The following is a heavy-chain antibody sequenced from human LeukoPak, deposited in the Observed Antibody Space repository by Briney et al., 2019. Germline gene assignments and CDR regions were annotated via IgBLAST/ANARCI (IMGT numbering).Heavy chain of an antibody. CDR3: AKEKKYYYDSTGYPGYDY. V-gene: IGHV1-8*01. CDR1: GYTFTNFD. CDR2: MNPNTGNA. J-gene: IGHJ4*02. D-gene: IGHD3-22*01. Sequence: ASMKVSCKASGYTFTNFDINWVRQATGQGLEWMGWMNPNTGNAGYAQKFQDRVTITWDASISTAYMDLSSLRAEDTAVYYCAKEKKYYYDSTGYPGYDYWGQGTLVTVSS.